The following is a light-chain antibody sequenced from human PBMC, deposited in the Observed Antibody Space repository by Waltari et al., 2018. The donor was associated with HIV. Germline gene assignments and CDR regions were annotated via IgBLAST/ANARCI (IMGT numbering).Light chain of an antibody. CDR2: KVS. CDR3: MQETHWPPYT. CDR1: QSLVHSDGNTY. V-gene: IGKV2-30*02. J-gene: IGKJ2*01. Sequence: DVVMTRSPLSLPVTLGQPASISCRSSQSLVHSDGNTYLNWFQQRPGQSPRRLIYKVSNRASGVPDRFSGSGSGTDFTLRITRVEAEDVGVYYCMQETHWPPYTFGQGTKLEIK.